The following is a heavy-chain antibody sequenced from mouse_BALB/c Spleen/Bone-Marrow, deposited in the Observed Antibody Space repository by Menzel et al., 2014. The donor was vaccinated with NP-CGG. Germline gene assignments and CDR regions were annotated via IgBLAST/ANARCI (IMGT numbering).Heavy chain of an antibody. CDR1: GFTFSNYW. CDR2: IRLKSNNYAT. CDR3: TSHYGSSYKWFAC. V-gene: IGHV6-6*02. J-gene: IGHJ3*01. Sequence: EVQLVESGGGLVQPGGSMKLSCVASGFTFSNYWMNWVRQSPEKGLEWVAEIRLKSNNYATHYAESVKGRFTISRDDSKSSVYLQMNNLRAEDTGIYYCTSHYGSSYKWFACWGQGTLVTVSA. D-gene: IGHD1-1*01.